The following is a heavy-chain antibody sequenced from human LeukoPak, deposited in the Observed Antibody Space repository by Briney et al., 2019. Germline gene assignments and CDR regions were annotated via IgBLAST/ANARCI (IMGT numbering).Heavy chain of an antibody. V-gene: IGHV3-9*01. CDR3: AKDGEIKIAAAPSLGWYFDL. J-gene: IGHJ2*01. CDR1: GFTFDDYA. D-gene: IGHD6-13*01. CDR2: ISWNSGSI. Sequence: PGGSLRLSCAASGFTFDDYAMHWVRQAPGKGLEWVSGISWNSGSIGYADSVKGRFTISRDNAKNSLYLQMNSLRAEDTALYYCAKDGEIKIAAAPSLGWYFDLWGRGTLVTVSS.